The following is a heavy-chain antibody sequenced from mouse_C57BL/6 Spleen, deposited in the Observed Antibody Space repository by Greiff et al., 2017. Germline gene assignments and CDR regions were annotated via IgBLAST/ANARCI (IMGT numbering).Heavy chain of an antibody. CDR1: GYTFTDYY. D-gene: IGHD1-1*01. Sequence: QVQLQQSGAELVRPGASVKLSCKASGYTFTDYYINWVKQRPGQGLEWIARIYPGSGNTYYNEKFKGKATLTAEKSSSTAYMQLSSLTSEDSAVYFCARQDYGSTSGYFDVWGTGTTVTVSS. CDR3: ARQDYGSTSGYFDV. J-gene: IGHJ1*03. V-gene: IGHV1-76*01. CDR2: IYPGSGNT.